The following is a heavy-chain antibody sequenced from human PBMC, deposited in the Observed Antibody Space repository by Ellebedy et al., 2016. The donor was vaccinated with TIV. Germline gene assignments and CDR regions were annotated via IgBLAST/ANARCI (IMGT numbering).Heavy chain of an antibody. D-gene: IGHD1-26*01. CDR1: GFSFSWHW. V-gene: IGHV3-74*01. CDR3: ARTGYSWEGLDR. Sequence: GGSLRLSXAAPGFSFSWHWMHWVRQAPGKGLVWVPRINNDGTATTYADSVKGRFTISRDNTKNTLYLQMNSLRAEDTGVYYCARTGYSWEGLDRWGQGTLVTVSA. J-gene: IGHJ4*02. CDR2: INNDGTAT.